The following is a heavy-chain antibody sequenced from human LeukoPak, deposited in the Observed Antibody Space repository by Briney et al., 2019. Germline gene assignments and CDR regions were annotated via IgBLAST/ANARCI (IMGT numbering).Heavy chain of an antibody. CDR2: INPSGGST. Sequence: ASVKVSCKASGYTFTSYYMHWVRQAPGQGLEWMGIINPSGGSTSYAQKFQGRVTMTRDMSTSTVYMELRSLRSDDTAVYYCAREEMRPDYWGQGTLVTVSS. V-gene: IGHV1-46*01. CDR3: AREEMRPDY. CDR1: GYTFTSYY. J-gene: IGHJ4*02. D-gene: IGHD6-25*01.